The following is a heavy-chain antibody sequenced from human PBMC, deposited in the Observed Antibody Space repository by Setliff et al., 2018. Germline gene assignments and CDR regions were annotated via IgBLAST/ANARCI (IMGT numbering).Heavy chain of an antibody. J-gene: IGHJ6*03. CDR3: AREPTHTGHYYLDL. CDR2: IDTSGST. Sequence: LSLTCNVSGGSISNYYWSWIRQSPGKGLEWIGYIDTSGSTSHNPSLKGRVIILKDTSYSQLSLILNSVTAADTAVYYCAREPTHTGHYYLDLWGKGTTVTVSS. D-gene: IGHD2-15*01. V-gene: IGHV4-4*09. CDR1: GGSISNYY.